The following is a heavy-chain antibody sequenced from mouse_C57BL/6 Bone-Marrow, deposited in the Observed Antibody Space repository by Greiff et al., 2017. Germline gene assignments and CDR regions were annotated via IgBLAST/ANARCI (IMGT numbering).Heavy chain of an antibody. CDR1: GFTFSDYG. Sequence: EVMLVESGGGLVKPGGSLKLSCAASGFTFSDYGVHWVRQAPEKGLEWVAYISSGSSTIYYADTVKGRFTISRDNAKNTLFLQMTSLRSEDTAMYYCARGGFDYWGQGTTLTVSS. CDR2: ISSGSSTI. J-gene: IGHJ2*01. V-gene: IGHV5-17*01. CDR3: ARGGFDY.